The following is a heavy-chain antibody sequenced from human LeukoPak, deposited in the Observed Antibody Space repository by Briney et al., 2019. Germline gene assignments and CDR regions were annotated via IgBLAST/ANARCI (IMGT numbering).Heavy chain of an antibody. J-gene: IGHJ4*02. CDR1: GFTFSSFW. CDR2: INSDGSET. D-gene: IGHD3-16*01. CDR3: ARVRMGDDFNPFDN. Sequence: GGSLRLSCAASGFTFSSFWIYWVRHAPGKGLVWVSRINSDGSETMYADSVKGRFTISRDNAKNTLYLEMNTLRAEDTAVYYCARVRMGDDFNPFDNWGQGTLVTVSS. V-gene: IGHV3-74*03.